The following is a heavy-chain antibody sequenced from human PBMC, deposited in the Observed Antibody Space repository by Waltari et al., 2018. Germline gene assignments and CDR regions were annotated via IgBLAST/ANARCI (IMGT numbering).Heavy chain of an antibody. D-gene: IGHD4-4*01. CDR1: GGTFSSYA. V-gene: IGHV1-69*01. J-gene: IGHJ4*02. CDR3: ARSPTVGEHFDY. CDR2: LIPIVGTA. Sequence: QVQLVQSGAEVKKPGSSVKVSCKASGGTFSSYAISWVRQAPGQGLEGMGGLIPIVGTANYAQKFQGRFTITADESTSTAYMELSSLRSEDTAVYYCARSPTVGEHFDYWGQGTLVTVSS.